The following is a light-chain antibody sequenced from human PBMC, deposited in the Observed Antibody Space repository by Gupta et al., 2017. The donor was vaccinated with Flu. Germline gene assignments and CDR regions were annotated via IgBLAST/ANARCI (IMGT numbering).Light chain of an antibody. CDR2: GAS. CDR3: QQDGSSPQT. Sequence: ELVLTQSPATLSLPPGERTTLSCRASQSVSSSYLAWYQQKPAQAPRLLIYGASSRATGIPDRFSGSGSGTDFTLTISRLEPEDFAVYYCQQDGSSPQTFGQGTKVEIK. V-gene: IGKV3-20*01. J-gene: IGKJ1*01. CDR1: QSVSSSY.